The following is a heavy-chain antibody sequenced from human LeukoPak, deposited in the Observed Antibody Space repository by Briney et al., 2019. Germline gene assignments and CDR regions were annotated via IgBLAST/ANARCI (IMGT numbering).Heavy chain of an antibody. CDR1: RDSIRSSDYY. V-gene: IGHV4-39*01. CDR2: ISDGGST. D-gene: IGHD2-15*01. J-gene: IGHJ3*02. CDR3: VRHCCSSPSKRTFDI. Sequence: SETLSLTCTVSRDSIRSSDYYWGCIRQSPGKGLEWIGTISDGGSTYYNPSLKSRIIISVDTSKNQFSLQLSSVTAADTAVYYCVRHCCSSPSKRTFDIWGQGTLVAVPS.